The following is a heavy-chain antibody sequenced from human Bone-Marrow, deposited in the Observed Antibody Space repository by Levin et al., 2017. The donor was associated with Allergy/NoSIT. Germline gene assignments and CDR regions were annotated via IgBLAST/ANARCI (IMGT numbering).Heavy chain of an antibody. CDR1: GYTFTSYD. J-gene: IGHJ5*02. Sequence: GASVKVSCKASGYTFTSYDINWVRQATGQGLEWMGWMNPNSGNTGYAQKFQGRVTMTRNTSISTAYMELSSLRSEDTAVYYCARGRIVVVPAAKGGFDPWGQGTLVTVSS. CDR2: MNPNSGNT. V-gene: IGHV1-8*01. CDR3: ARGRIVVVPAAKGGFDP. D-gene: IGHD2-2*01.